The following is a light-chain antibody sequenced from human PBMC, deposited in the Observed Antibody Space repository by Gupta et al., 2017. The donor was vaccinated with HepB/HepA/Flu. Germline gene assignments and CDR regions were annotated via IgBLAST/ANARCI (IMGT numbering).Light chain of an antibody. Sequence: EIVLTQSPGTLSLSPGERATLSCRASQSVSSSYLAWYQQKPGQAPRLLIYGASNRATCIPDRFSGSGSGTDFTLTISRLEPEDFAVYYCQQYGSSPGTFGQGTKVEIK. CDR1: QSVSSSY. J-gene: IGKJ1*01. V-gene: IGKV3-20*01. CDR2: GAS. CDR3: QQYGSSPGT.